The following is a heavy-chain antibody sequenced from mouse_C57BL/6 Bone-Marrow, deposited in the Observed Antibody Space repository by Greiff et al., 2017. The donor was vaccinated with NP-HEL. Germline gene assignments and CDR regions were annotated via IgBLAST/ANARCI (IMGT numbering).Heavy chain of an antibody. Sequence: QVQLQQSGAELARPGASVKLSCKASGYTFTSYGISWVKQRTGQGLEWIGEIYPRSGNTYYNEKFKGKATLTADKSSSTAYMELRSLTSEDSAVYFCASGPTGVDDWGQGTTLTVSS. CDR2: IYPRSGNT. J-gene: IGHJ2*01. CDR1: GYTFTSYG. CDR3: ASGPTGVDD. D-gene: IGHD4-1*01. V-gene: IGHV1-81*01.